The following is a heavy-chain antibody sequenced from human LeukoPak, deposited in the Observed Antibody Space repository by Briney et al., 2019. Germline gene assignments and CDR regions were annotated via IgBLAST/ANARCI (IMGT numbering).Heavy chain of an antibody. D-gene: IGHD5-24*01. Sequence: GGCLRLACAASGFSFTSYGMSWVRLAAGEGLEWVSGIGGSGGNTYYADSVKGRFTISRDNSKNTLYLQMNSLRAEDTAVYYCAKDPERWLQLRLGFSDWGQGTLVTVSS. CDR3: AKDPERWLQLRLGFSD. CDR2: IGGSGGNT. J-gene: IGHJ4*02. V-gene: IGHV3-23*01. CDR1: GFSFTSYG.